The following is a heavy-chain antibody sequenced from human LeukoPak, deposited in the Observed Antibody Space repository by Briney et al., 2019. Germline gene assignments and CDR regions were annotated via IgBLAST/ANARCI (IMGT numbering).Heavy chain of an antibody. Sequence: PSVTLSLTCTVSGGSISSSSYYWGWIRQPPGKGLEWIGSIYYSGSTYYNPSLKSRVTISVDTSKNQFSLKLSSVTAADTAVYYCARNSGGHSFEYWGQGSLVTVSS. V-gene: IGHV4-39*01. CDR2: IYYSGST. CDR1: GGSISSSSYY. D-gene: IGHD6-19*01. J-gene: IGHJ4*02. CDR3: ARNSGGHSFEY.